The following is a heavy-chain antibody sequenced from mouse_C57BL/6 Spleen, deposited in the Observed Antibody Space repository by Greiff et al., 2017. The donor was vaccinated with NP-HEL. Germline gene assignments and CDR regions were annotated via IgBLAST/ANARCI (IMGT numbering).Heavy chain of an antibody. J-gene: IGHJ2*01. CDR1: GYAFSSSW. Sequence: QVQLQQSGPELVKPGASVKISCKASGYAFSSSWMNWVKQRPGKGLEWIGRIYPGDGDTNYNGKFKGKATLTADKSSSTAYMQLSSLTSEDSAVYFCARRWGSSGLDYWGQGTTLTVSS. CDR3: ARRWGSSGLDY. CDR2: IYPGDGDT. D-gene: IGHD3-2*02. V-gene: IGHV1-82*01.